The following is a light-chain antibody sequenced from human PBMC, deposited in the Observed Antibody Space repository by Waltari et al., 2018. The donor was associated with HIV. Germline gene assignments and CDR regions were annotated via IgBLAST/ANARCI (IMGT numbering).Light chain of an antibody. Sequence: DIVMTQSPDSLAVSLGEGDTITCKSSQSILYSSNNKKYLAWYQQKPGQPPKLLLYWASTRQSGFPDRFSGSGSETNFTITISSLQAEDVAVYYCQQYYNTPRTFGQGTKVEIK. CDR1: QSILYSSNNKKY. CDR3: QQYYNTPRT. J-gene: IGKJ1*01. CDR2: WAS. V-gene: IGKV4-1*01.